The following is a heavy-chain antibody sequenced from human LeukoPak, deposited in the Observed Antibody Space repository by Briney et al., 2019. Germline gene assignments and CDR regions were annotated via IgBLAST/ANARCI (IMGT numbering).Heavy chain of an antibody. V-gene: IGHV3-30*02. D-gene: IGHD3-3*01. CDR3: AKDWDYNFWSNYDH. CDR1: GFSFNKYG. J-gene: IGHJ4*02. Sequence: GGPLRLSCATSGFSFNKYGMHWVRQAPGKGREGVAYIRYDGSDKHYGDSVKGRFTISRDDSRNTLYLQMSSLRAEDTAVYYCAKDWDYNFWSNYDHWGQGILVTVSS. CDR2: IRYDGSDK.